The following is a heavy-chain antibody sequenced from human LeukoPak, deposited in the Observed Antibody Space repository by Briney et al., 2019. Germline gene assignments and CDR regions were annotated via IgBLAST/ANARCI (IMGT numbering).Heavy chain of an antibody. J-gene: IGHJ4*02. Sequence: GGSLRLSCAASGFTFRSYWMSWVRQAPGKGLEWVSYISANGNNKYYADSVKGRFTISRDNAKNSLYLQMNSLRVEDTAVYYCASSQSSVAGIVGCWGQGTLVTVSS. CDR1: GFTFRSYW. V-gene: IGHV3-48*04. CDR2: ISANGNNK. CDR3: ASSQSSVAGIVGC. D-gene: IGHD6-19*01.